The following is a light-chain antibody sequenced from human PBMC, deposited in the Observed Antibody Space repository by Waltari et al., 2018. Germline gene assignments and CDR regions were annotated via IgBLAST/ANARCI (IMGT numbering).Light chain of an antibody. CDR1: SSDVGGYNL. CDR2: EGS. Sequence: QSALTQPASVSVSPGQTLTFSCTGTSSDVGGYNLVSWYQQHPGKAPKSIIYEGSKRPSGVSTRFSGSKSGNTASLTISGLQAEDEADYYCCSYAGSRTFVFGTGTKVTVL. J-gene: IGLJ1*01. CDR3: CSYAGSRTFV. V-gene: IGLV2-23*01.